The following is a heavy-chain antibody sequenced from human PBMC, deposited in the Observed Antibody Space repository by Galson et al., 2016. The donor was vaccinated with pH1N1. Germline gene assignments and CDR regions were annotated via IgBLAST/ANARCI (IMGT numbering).Heavy chain of an antibody. CDR3: AGTARRYHLDY. Sequence: SLRLSCAASGVVFSDLFMAWIRQTPGQGLEYLSYISASGSYTNYAYSVKGRFTISRDNAKNSLYLEINNLRAEDTAVYFCAGTARRYHLDYWGQGALATVSS. V-gene: IGHV3-11*06. J-gene: IGHJ4*02. CDR1: GVVFSDLF. D-gene: IGHD1-14*01. CDR2: ISASGSYT.